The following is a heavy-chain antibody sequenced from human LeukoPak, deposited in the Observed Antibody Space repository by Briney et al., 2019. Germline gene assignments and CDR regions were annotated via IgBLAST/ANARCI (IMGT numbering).Heavy chain of an antibody. D-gene: IGHD3-9*01. J-gene: IGHJ4*02. CDR1: GFTFSSYS. CDR3: AKGTFDWSFPLYFDS. Sequence: GGSLRLSCAASGFTFSSYSMSWVRQAPGKGLGWVSSITSSSSYIYYADSVKGRFTISRDNAKNTLYLQMNSLGVEDTAVYYCAKGTFDWSFPLYFDSWGQGILVTVSS. CDR2: ITSSSSYI. V-gene: IGHV3-21*04.